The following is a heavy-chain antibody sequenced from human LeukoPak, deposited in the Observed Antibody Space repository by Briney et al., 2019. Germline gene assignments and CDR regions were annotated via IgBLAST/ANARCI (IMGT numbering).Heavy chain of an antibody. CDR1: GFTVSSNY. D-gene: IGHD3-10*01. CDR3: ARLGFGELSSFDY. Sequence: PGGSLRLSCAASGFTVSSNYMSWVRQAPGKGLEWVSVIYSGGSTYYADSVKGRFTISRDNSKNTLYLQMNSLRAEDTAVYYCARLGFGELSSFDYWGQGTLVTVSS. CDR2: IYSGGST. J-gene: IGHJ4*02. V-gene: IGHV3-53*01.